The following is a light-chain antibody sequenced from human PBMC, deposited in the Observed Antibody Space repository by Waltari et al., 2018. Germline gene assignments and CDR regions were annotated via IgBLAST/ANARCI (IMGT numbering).Light chain of an antibody. Sequence: SYELTQTPSVSVSPGRTASITCSGQTLGYQYVCWYQQKPGQSPVLGIYQVPKRPPGIPERFSGSNSGNTATLTISGTQAMDEADYYCQAWDTTVVFGGGTKLTVL. CDR3: QAWDTTVV. CDR1: TLGYQY. J-gene: IGLJ2*01. V-gene: IGLV3-1*01. CDR2: QVP.